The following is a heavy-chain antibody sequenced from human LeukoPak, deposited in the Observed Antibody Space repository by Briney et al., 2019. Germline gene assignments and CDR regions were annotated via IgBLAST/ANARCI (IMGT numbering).Heavy chain of an antibody. V-gene: IGHV4-59*12. J-gene: IGHJ4*02. D-gene: IGHD3-3*01. CDR3: AREGGFYRPLDY. CDR1: GGSISSDY. CDR2: IYYSGTT. Sequence: PSETLSLTCTVSGGSISSDYWSWIRQSPGKGLEWIGYIYYSGTTSYNPSLKSRLTMSVDVSENQVSLKLTSVTAADTAVYYCAREGGFYRPLDYSGQGTLVTVSS.